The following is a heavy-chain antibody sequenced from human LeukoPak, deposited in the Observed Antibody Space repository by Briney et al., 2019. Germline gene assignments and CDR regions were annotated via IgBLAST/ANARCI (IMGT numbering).Heavy chain of an antibody. Sequence: PSETLSLTCTVAGGSISSSSYYWGWIRQPPGKGLEWLGSIYYSGSTYYNPSLKSRVTISVDTSKNQFSLKLSSVTAADTAVYYCARLSNWGSHWGQGTLVTVSS. CDR1: GGSISSSSYY. V-gene: IGHV4-39*01. CDR2: IYYSGST. D-gene: IGHD7-27*01. J-gene: IGHJ4*02. CDR3: ARLSNWGSH.